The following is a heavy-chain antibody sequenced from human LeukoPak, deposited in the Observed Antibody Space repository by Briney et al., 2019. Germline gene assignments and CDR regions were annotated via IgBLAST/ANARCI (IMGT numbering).Heavy chain of an antibody. CDR1: VGAISSRQYN. CDR2: IYYSGST. J-gene: IGHJ4*02. CDR3: ARDLGYYGSGTIDY. V-gene: IGHV4-30-4*01. D-gene: IGHD3-10*01. Sequence: SQTLCLTCTVSVGAISSRQYNWSWIRQPPGKGLEWIGYIYYSGSTYSNPSLKSRVTISVDTSKNQFSLKLSSVTAADTAVYYCARDLGYYGSGTIDYWGQGTLVTVSS.